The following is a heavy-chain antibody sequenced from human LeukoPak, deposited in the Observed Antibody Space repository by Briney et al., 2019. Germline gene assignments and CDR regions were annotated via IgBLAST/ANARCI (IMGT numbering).Heavy chain of an antibody. Sequence: PSETLSLTCAVSGYSISSGYYWGWIRQPPGKGLEWIGSIYHSGSTYYNPSLKRRVTISVDTSKNQFSLKLSSVTAADTAVYYCARDILHYDILTGSGGMGYMDVWGKGTTVTVSS. CDR3: ARDILHYDILTGSGGMGYMDV. J-gene: IGHJ6*04. CDR2: IYHSGST. V-gene: IGHV4-38-2*02. CDR1: GYSISSGYY. D-gene: IGHD3-9*01.